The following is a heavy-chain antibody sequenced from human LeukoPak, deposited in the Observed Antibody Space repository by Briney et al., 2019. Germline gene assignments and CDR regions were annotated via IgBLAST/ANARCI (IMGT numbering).Heavy chain of an antibody. D-gene: IGHD3-10*01. CDR3: ARGRVVRGVIYPHIFGNQLHQQNWFDP. V-gene: IGHV1-18*01. Sequence: ASVKVSCKASGYTFTSYGISWVRQAPGQGLEWMGWISAYNGNTNYAQRLQGRVTMTTDTPTSTAYMELRSLRSDDTAVYYCARGRVVRGVIYPHIFGNQLHQQNWFDPWGQGTLVTVSS. J-gene: IGHJ5*02. CDR2: ISAYNGNT. CDR1: GYTFTSYG.